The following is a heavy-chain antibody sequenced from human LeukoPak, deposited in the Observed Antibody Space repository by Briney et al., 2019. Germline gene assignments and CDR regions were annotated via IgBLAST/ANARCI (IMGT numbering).Heavy chain of an antibody. Sequence: QPGGSLRLSCSASGFTFSRYAMHWVRQAPGKGLEHVSVISSNGGSTYYADSVKGRFTISRDNSKNTLYLQMSSLRAEDTAVHHCARALGSPLDFWGQGTLVTVSS. V-gene: IGHV3-64D*09. CDR2: ISSNGGST. J-gene: IGHJ4*02. CDR3: ARALGSPLDF. CDR1: GFTFSRYA. D-gene: IGHD1-26*01.